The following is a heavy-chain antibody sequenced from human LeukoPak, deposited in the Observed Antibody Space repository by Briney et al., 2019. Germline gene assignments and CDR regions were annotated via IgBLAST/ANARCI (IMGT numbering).Heavy chain of an antibody. J-gene: IGHJ4*02. D-gene: IGHD6-19*01. Sequence: ASVKVSCKASGGTFSSYAISWVRQALGQGLDWMGGIIPIFGTANYAQKFQGRVTITADESTSTAYMELSSLRSEDTAVYYCARWYSSGWYFDYWGRGTLVTVSS. CDR2: IIPIFGTA. V-gene: IGHV1-69*13. CDR1: GGTFSSYA. CDR3: ARWYSSGWYFDY.